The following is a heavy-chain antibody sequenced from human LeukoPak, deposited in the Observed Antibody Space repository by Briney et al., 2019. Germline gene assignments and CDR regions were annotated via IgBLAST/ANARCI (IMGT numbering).Heavy chain of an antibody. CDR3: ARGRPLRYFDWLLGGLDY. V-gene: IGHV1-69*05. CDR2: IIPIFGTA. CDR1: GGTFSSYA. D-gene: IGHD3-9*01. J-gene: IGHJ4*02. Sequence: GASVKVSCKASGGTFSSYALSWVRQAPGQGLEWMGGIIPIFGTANYAQKFQGRVTITTDESTSTAYMELSSLRSEDTAVYYCARGRPLRYFDWLLGGLDYWGQGTLVTVSS.